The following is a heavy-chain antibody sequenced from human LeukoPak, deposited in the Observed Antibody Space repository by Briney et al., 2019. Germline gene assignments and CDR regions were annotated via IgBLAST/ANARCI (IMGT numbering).Heavy chain of an antibody. J-gene: IGHJ4*02. CDR3: ARGRLGRQHASFFDS. V-gene: IGHV4-59*08. CDR1: DGSMGTYY. D-gene: IGHD2-2*01. Sequence: SETLSLTCSVSDGSMGTYYWGWIRQPPGKGLEWIGYIYYRGSTTYTPSRKSRVTVSLDTSKNQFSLKLTSMTAADTAVYYCARGRLGRQHASFFDSWGQGTLVTVSS. CDR2: IYYRGST.